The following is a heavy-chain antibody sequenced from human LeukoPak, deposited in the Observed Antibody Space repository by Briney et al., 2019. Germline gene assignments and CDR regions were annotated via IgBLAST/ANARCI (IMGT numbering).Heavy chain of an antibody. D-gene: IGHD3-9*01. CDR3: AKWGDYDILTGYYDSDY. CDR2: IVGSGSNT. J-gene: IGHJ4*02. Sequence: PGASPRLSCAASGFTFSNYAMSWVRQAPGKGLEWVSAIVGSGSNTYYADSVKGRFTISRDNPKNTLYLQMNSLRAEDTAVYYCAKWGDYDILTGYYDSDYWGQGTLVTVSS. CDR1: GFTFSNYA. V-gene: IGHV3-23*01.